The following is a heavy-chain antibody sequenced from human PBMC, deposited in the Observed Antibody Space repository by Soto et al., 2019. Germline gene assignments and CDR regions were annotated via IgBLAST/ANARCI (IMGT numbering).Heavy chain of an antibody. V-gene: IGHV3-30*18. CDR2: ISYDGSNK. CDR3: AKPQNIQLWSRGYNWFDP. Sequence: GGSLRLSCAASGFTFSSYGMHWVRQAPGKGLEWVAVISYDGSNKYYADSVKGRFTISRDNSKNTLYLQMNSLRAEDTAVYYCAKPQNIQLWSRGYNWFDPWGQGTLVTVSS. J-gene: IGHJ5*02. D-gene: IGHD5-18*01. CDR1: GFTFSSYG.